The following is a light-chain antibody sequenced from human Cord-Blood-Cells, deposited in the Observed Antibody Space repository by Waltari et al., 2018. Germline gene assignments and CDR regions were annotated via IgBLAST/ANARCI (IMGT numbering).Light chain of an antibody. J-gene: IGLJ3*02. CDR3: YSAADNNWV. CDR2: KDS. V-gene: IGLV3-27*01. CDR1: VLAKKY. Sequence: SYELTQPSSVSVSPGQTARITCSGDVLAKKYARWFQQKPGQAPVLVIYKDSERPSGIPARFSGSRSRTTVTLAISVDQVEDEADYYCYSAADNNWVFGGGTKLTVL.